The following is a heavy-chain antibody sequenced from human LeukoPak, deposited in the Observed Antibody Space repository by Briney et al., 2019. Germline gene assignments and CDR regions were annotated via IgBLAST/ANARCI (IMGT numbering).Heavy chain of an antibody. J-gene: IGHJ4*02. CDR1: EFTFTTYG. D-gene: IGHD1-1*01. CDR3: ARDWKTNCFDY. Sequence: PGGTLTLSCAASEFTFTTYGMHWVRQAPGKGLEWVAFIYYDGSNIYYGNYVKGRFTISRDISKNELYLQMDSLRAEDTAIYYCARDWKTNCFDYWGQGTLVTVSS. V-gene: IGHV3-33*01. CDR2: IYYDGSNI.